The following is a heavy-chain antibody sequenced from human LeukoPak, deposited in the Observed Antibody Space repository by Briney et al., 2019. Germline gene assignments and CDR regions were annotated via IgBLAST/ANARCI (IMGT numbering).Heavy chain of an antibody. J-gene: IGHJ4*02. D-gene: IGHD1-26*01. V-gene: IGHV4-59*05. Sequence: SETLSLTCTVSGDSITTYYWSWIRQPPGKGLEWIGSIYYSGSTYYNPSLKSRVTISVDTSKNQFSLKLSSVTAADTAVYYCARLDSGSYYVDYWGQGTLVTVSS. CDR3: ARLDSGSYYVDY. CDR1: GDSITTYY. CDR2: IYYSGST.